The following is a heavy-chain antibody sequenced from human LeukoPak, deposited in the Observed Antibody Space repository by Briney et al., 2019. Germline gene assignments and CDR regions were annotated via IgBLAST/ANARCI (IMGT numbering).Heavy chain of an antibody. CDR1: GFTFSSYS. D-gene: IGHD5-24*01. J-gene: IGHJ4*02. CDR2: ISSSSSYI. V-gene: IGHV3-21*01. CDR3: ARVEGRDGYNYGY. Sequence: GGSPRLSCAASGFTFSSYSMNWVRQAPGRGLEWVSSISSSSSYIYYADSAKGRFTISRDNAKNSLYLQMNSLRAEDTAVYYCARVEGRDGYNYGYWGQGTLVTVSS.